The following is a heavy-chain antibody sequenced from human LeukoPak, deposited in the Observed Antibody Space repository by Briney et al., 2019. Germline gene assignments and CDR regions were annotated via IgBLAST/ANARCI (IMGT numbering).Heavy chain of an antibody. CDR2: IYYSGST. V-gene: IGHV4-39*01. CDR1: GDSINSNSYY. D-gene: IGHD6-13*01. CDR3: ARHLYTSSWNYYYYYMDV. J-gene: IGHJ6*03. Sequence: SETLSLTCTVSGDSINSNSYYCGWIRQPPGKGLEWIGSIYYSGSTYYSPSLKSRVTISIDTSKNQFSLKLSSVTAADTAVYYCARHLYTSSWNYYYYYMDVWGKGTTVTVSS.